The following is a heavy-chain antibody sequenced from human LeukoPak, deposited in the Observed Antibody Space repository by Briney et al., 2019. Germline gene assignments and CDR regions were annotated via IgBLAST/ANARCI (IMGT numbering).Heavy chain of an antibody. V-gene: IGHV3-9*01. CDR3: ARAGGWGYSSSSGYYFDY. J-gene: IGHJ4*02. D-gene: IGHD6-6*01. Sequence: PGGSLRLSCAASGFTFDDYAMHWVRQAPGKGLEWVSGINWNSRSIGYADSVKGRFTISRDNAKNSLYLQMNSLRAEDTAVYYCARAGGWGYSSSSGYYFDYWGQGTLVTVSS. CDR2: INWNSRSI. CDR1: GFTFDDYA.